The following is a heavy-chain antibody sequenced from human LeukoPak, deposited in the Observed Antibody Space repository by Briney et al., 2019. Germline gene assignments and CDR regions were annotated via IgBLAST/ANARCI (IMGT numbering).Heavy chain of an antibody. CDR1: GGSFSGYY. CDR3: ARGPSGAAAGAAY. D-gene: IGHD6-13*01. Sequence: SETLSLTXAVYGGSFSGYYWSWIRQPPGKGLEWIGEINHSGSTNYNPSLKGRVTISVDTSKNQFSLKLSSVTAADTAVYYCARGPSGAAAGAAYWGQGTLVTVSS. CDR2: INHSGST. J-gene: IGHJ4*02. V-gene: IGHV4-34*01.